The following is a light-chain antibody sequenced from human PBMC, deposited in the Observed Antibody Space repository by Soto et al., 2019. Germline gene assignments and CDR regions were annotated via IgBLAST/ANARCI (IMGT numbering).Light chain of an antibody. V-gene: IGKV3-20*01. J-gene: IGKJ1*01. CDR3: QQYGSSPPT. CDR2: GAS. Sequence: IGLTQSPGALSLSPGERATLSCRASQSVSSSYLAWYQQKPGQAPRLLIYGASSRPTGIPDRFSGSGSGTDFTLTISRLEPEDFAAYYCQQYGSSPPTFGQGTKVDIK. CDR1: QSVSSSY.